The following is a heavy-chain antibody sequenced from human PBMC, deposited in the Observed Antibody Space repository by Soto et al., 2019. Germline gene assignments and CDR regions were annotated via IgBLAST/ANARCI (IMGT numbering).Heavy chain of an antibody. V-gene: IGHV1-69*13. CDR3: ARSGGLDRDFNY. D-gene: IGHD2-15*01. Sequence: GASVKVSCKASGGTFSGDSFSWVRQAPGQGLEWMGGIIPMFDTPIYAQKFQDRVTITADESTSTAYMQLSSLRSGDTAVYYCARSGGLDRDFNYWGQGSLVTVSS. J-gene: IGHJ4*02. CDR2: IIPMFDTP. CDR1: GGTFSGDS.